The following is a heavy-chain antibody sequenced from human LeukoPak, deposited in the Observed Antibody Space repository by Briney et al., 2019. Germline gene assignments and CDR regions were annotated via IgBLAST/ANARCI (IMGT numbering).Heavy chain of an antibody. Sequence: GGSLRLSCAASGFIFSSYWMSWVRQAPGKGLEWVANIKQDGSEKYYVDSVKGRFTISRDNAKNSLYLQMNSLRAEDTAVYYCAKVSYHDAFDIWGQGTMVTVSS. J-gene: IGHJ3*02. CDR2: IKQDGSEK. CDR1: GFIFSSYW. D-gene: IGHD2-2*01. CDR3: AKVSYHDAFDI. V-gene: IGHV3-7*01.